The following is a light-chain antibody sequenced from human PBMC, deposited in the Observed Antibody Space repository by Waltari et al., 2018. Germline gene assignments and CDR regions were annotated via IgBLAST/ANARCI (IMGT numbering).Light chain of an antibody. CDR2: KAS. V-gene: IGKV1-5*03. CDR3: QHYENYPWT. J-gene: IGKJ1*01. CDR1: QSSYNW. Sequence: DVQMTQSPSTLYASVRDRVTITYRASQSSYNWLALYQQKPGKAPKLLIYKASSLESGVPSRVSGSGSGTEFTLTISSLQPDDFATYYCQHYENYPWTFGQGTKVEIK.